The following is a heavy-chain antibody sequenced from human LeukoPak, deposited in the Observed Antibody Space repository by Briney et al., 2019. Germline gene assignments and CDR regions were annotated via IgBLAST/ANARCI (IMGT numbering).Heavy chain of an antibody. CDR3: ARYEVEDLGIDY. V-gene: IGHV3-48*03. CDR2: ISSSGSTI. D-gene: IGHD3-16*01. Sequence: PGGSLRLSCAASGFTFSSYEMNWVRQAPGKGLEWVSYISSSGSTIYYADSVKGRFTISRDNAKNSLYLQMNSLRAEDTAVYYCARYEVEDLGIDYWGQGTLVTVSS. CDR1: GFTFSSYE. J-gene: IGHJ4*02.